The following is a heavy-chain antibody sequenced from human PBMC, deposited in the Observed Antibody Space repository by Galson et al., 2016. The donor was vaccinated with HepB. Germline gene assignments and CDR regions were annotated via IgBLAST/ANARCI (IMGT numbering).Heavy chain of an antibody. V-gene: IGHV1-18*01. CDR1: GYDFPSYG. D-gene: IGHD1-1*01. CDR2: ISVYNGET. CDR3: ARDGWGTGTTPFDY. Sequence: SVKVSCKAFGYDFPSYGISWVRQAPGQGLEWIGWISVYNGETKYSEKFRDRVTIITDTSTSTAYMAVRSLRSDDTAIFYCARDGWGTGTTPFDYWVQGTLVTVSS. J-gene: IGHJ4*02.